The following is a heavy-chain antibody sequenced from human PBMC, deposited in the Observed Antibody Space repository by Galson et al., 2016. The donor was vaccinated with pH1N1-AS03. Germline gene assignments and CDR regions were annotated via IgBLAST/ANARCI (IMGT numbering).Heavy chain of an antibody. Sequence: LSLTCSVANGSITASSYYWSWVRQPPGKGLEWIGSACYSGNTYYKASLRSRLTMSVDKSKNLFSLRLTSVTAADTAVYFCARHKGFDVLRGFDFWGQGRLVIVSS. D-gene: IGHD3-9*01. J-gene: IGHJ4*02. CDR3: ARHKGFDVLRGFDF. V-gene: IGHV4-39*01. CDR2: ACYSGNT. CDR1: NGSITASSYY.